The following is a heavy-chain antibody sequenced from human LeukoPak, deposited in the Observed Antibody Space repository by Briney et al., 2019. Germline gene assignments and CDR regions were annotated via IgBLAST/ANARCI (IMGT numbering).Heavy chain of an antibody. CDR3: AKGDVDSPMNFYH. V-gene: IGHV3-43*01. CDR2: INWDGGST. J-gene: IGHJ4*02. Sequence: GGSLRLSCAASGLMFDDYTMHWVRQAPGKGLEWVSLINWDGGSTYYAGSVKGRFTISRGNSKNSLYLQMNSLRTEDTALYYCAKGDVDSPMNFYHWGQGTLVTVSS. CDR1: GLMFDDYT. D-gene: IGHD5-18*01.